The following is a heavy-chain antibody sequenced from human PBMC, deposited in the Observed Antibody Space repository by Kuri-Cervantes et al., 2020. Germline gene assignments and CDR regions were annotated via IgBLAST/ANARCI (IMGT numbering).Heavy chain of an antibody. V-gene: IGHV5-51*01. D-gene: IGHD6-19*01. CDR2: IYPGDSDT. J-gene: IGHJ4*02. Sequence: KVSCKGSGYSFPSYWIGWVRQMPGKGLEWMGIIYPGDSDTRYSPSFQGQVTISADKSISTAYLQWSSLKASDTAMYFCARLPDSRGPLHFDYWGQGGLVTVSS. CDR1: GYSFPSYW. CDR3: ARLPDSRGPLHFDY.